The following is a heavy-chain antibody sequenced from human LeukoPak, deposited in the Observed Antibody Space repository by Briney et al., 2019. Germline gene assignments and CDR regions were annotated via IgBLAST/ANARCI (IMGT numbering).Heavy chain of an antibody. CDR3: ASRCTDFDY. CDR2: IIPIFGTA. D-gene: IGHD2-8*01. CDR1: GYTFTSYG. V-gene: IGHV1-69*13. Sequence: SVKVSCKASGYTFTSYGISWVRQAPGQGLEWMGGIIPIFGTANYAQKFQGRVTITADESTSTAYMELSSLRSEDTAVYYCASRCTDFDYWGQGTLVTVSS. J-gene: IGHJ4*02.